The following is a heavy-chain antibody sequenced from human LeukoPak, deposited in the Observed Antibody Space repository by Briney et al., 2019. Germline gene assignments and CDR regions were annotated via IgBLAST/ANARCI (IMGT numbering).Heavy chain of an antibody. D-gene: IGHD6-19*01. Sequence: PGGSLRLSCAASGFTFRNYAMTWVRQAPGKGLEWVSAISAGGGSTYYADSVKGRFTISRDNSKNTLYMRMNSLRAEDTALYYCAKGRSGWSFDYWGQGTLVTVSS. CDR2: ISAGGGST. CDR3: AKGRSGWSFDY. V-gene: IGHV3-23*01. CDR1: GFTFRNYA. J-gene: IGHJ4*02.